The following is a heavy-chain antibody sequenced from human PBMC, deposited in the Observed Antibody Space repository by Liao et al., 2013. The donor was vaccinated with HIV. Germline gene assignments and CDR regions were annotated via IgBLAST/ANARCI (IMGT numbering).Heavy chain of an antibody. Sequence: QVQLQQWGAGLLKPSETLSLTCAVYGGSFSGYYWSWIRQPPGKGLEWIGEINHSGSTNYNPSLKSRVTISVDTSKNQFSLKLSSVTAADTAVYYCARRHSSGWGHWGQGTLVTVSS. D-gene: IGHD6-19*01. CDR3: ARRHSSGWGH. CDR1: GGSFSGYY. J-gene: IGHJ4*02. CDR2: INHSGST. V-gene: IGHV4-34*01.